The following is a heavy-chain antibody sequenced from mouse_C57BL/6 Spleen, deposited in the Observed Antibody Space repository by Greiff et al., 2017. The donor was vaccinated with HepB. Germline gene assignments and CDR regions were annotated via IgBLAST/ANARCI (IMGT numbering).Heavy chain of an antibody. Sequence: QVQLQQSGAELVKPGASVKMSCKASGYTFTSYWITWVKQRPGQGLEWIGDIYPGSGSTNYNEKFKSKATLTVDTSSSTAYMQLSSLTSEDSAVYYCARGDGYDEADYWGQGTTLTVSS. CDR2: IYPGSGST. CDR1: GYTFTSYW. V-gene: IGHV1-55*01. J-gene: IGHJ2*01. CDR3: ARGDGYDEADY. D-gene: IGHD2-2*01.